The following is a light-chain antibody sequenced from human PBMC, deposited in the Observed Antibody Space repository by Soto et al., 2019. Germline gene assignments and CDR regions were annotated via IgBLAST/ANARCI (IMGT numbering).Light chain of an antibody. J-gene: IGLJ1*01. V-gene: IGLV2-14*01. CDR3: SSYTSSRFYV. Sequence: QSVLTQPASVSGSPGQSITISCTGTSSDVGGYNYVSWYQQHPGKAPKLMIYEVSNRPSGVSNRFSGSKSGNTASLTISGLQAEDEADYFCSSYTSSRFYVFGTGTKLTVL. CDR2: EVS. CDR1: SSDVGGYNY.